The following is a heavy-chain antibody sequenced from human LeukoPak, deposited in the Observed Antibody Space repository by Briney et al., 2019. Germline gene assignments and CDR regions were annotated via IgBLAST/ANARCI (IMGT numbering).Heavy chain of an antibody. D-gene: IGHD3-22*01. CDR1: GFTFSSYA. Sequence: GESLTLSCAASGFTFSSYALSWVRQPPAKGLEWVSGISGIGCSTYNADSVKGRFTISRDNSKNTLNLQMNSLRAEDTAVYSCAKSPDDITMIVVVTDSDYWGQGTLVTVSS. J-gene: IGHJ4*02. CDR2: ISGIGCST. V-gene: IGHV3-23*01. CDR3: AKSPDDITMIVVVTDSDY.